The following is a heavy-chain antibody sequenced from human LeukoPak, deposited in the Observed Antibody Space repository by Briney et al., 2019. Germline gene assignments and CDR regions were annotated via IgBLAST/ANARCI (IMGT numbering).Heavy chain of an antibody. J-gene: IGHJ4*02. Sequence: PGGSLRLSCAVSGITLGNYGMSWVRQAPGKGLEWVAGISDSGGSTNYADSVKGRFTISRDNAKNTLYLQMNSLRAEDTAVYFCAKRGVVIRVILVGFHKQAYYFDSWGQGALVTVSS. D-gene: IGHD3-10*01. V-gene: IGHV3-23*01. CDR1: GITLGNYG. CDR2: ISDSGGST. CDR3: AKRGVVIRVILVGFHKQAYYFDS.